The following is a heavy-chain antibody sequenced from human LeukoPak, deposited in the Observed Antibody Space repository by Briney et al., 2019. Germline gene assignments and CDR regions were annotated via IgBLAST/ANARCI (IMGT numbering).Heavy chain of an antibody. CDR2: INPNSGGT. CDR1: GYTFTGYY. CDR3: AMLIVVVPQGWFDP. Sequence: ASVKVSCKASGYTFTGYYMHWVRQAPGQGLEWMGWINPNSGGTNCAQKFQGRVTMTRDTSISTAYMELSRLRSDDTAVYYCAMLIVVVPQGWFDPWGQGTLVTVSS. D-gene: IGHD2-2*01. J-gene: IGHJ5*02. V-gene: IGHV1-2*02.